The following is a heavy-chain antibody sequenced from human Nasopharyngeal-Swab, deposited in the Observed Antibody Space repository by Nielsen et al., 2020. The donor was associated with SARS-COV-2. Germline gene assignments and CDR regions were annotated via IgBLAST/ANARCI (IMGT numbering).Heavy chain of an antibody. V-gene: IGHV3-9*01. CDR3: AKDYAMVAYFYYGLDV. CDR2: ISWNSGSI. J-gene: IGHJ6*02. CDR1: GFTFSSYW. Sequence: SLKISCAASGFTFSSYWMHWVRQAPGKGLEWVSGISWNSGSIGYADSVKGRFTISRDNAKNSLYLQMNGLRVEDTALYYCAKDYAMVAYFYYGLDVWGQGTTVTVSS. D-gene: IGHD5-18*01.